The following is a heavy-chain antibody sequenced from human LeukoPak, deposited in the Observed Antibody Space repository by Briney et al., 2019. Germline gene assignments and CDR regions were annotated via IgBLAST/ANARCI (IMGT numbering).Heavy chain of an antibody. V-gene: IGHV1-2*02. J-gene: IGHJ3*02. CDR1: GYTFTGYY. CDR3: ARSYCDILTGYYKSAFDI. Sequence: ASVKVSCKASGYTFTGYYMHWVRQAPGQGLEWMGWINPNSGGTNYAQKFQGRVTMTRDTSISTAYMELSRLRSDDTAVYYCARSYCDILTGYYKSAFDIWGQGTMVTVSS. D-gene: IGHD3-9*01. CDR2: INPNSGGT.